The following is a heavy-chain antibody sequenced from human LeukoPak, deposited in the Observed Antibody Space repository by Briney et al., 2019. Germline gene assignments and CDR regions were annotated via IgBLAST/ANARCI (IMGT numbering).Heavy chain of an antibody. CDR3: ARDTEQELVGYYYYGMDV. J-gene: IGHJ6*02. D-gene: IGHD6-6*01. V-gene: IGHV4-34*01. CDR1: GGSFSGNY. Sequence: SETLSLTCAVYGGSFSGNYWSWIRQPPGKGLEWIGEINHSGSTNYSPSLKSRVTISVDTSKNQFSLKLSSVTAADTAVYYCARDTEQELVGYYYYGMDVWDQGTTVTVSS. CDR2: INHSGST.